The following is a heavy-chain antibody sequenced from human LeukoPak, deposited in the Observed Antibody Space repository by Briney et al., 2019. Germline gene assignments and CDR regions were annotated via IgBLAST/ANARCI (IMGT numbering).Heavy chain of an antibody. D-gene: IGHD6-19*01. Sequence: AGGSLRLSCAASGFTFSSYAMHWVRQAPGKGLEYVSAISSNGGSTYYANSVKGRFTISRDNSKNTLYLQMGSLRAEDMAVYYCARDFTSSGWYESSVFDPWGQGTLVTVSS. CDR2: ISSNGGST. V-gene: IGHV3-64*01. J-gene: IGHJ5*02. CDR1: GFTFSSYA. CDR3: ARDFTSSGWYESSVFDP.